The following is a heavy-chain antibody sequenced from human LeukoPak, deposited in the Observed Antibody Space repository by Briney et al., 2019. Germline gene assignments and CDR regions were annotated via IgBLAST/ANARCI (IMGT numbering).Heavy chain of an antibody. CDR1: GYTFTSYY. Sequence: ASVKVSCKASGYTFTSYYMHWVRQAPGQGLEWMGIINPSGGSTSYAQKFQGRVTMTRDTSTSTVYMELSSLRSEDTAVYYCARDITLGYCTNGVCFDAFDIWGQGTMVTVSS. D-gene: IGHD2-8*01. CDR3: ARDITLGYCTNGVCFDAFDI. V-gene: IGHV1-46*01. CDR2: INPSGGST. J-gene: IGHJ3*02.